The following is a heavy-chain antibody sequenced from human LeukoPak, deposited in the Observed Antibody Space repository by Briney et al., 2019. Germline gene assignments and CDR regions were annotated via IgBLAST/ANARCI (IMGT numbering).Heavy chain of an antibody. Sequence: SETLSLTCAVYGGSFSGYYWSWIRQPPGKGLEWIGEISHSGSTNYNPSLKSRVTISVDTSKNQFSLKLSSVTAADTAVYYCARGRIYYGSGSHTYWGQGTLVTVSS. J-gene: IGHJ4*02. CDR3: ARGRIYYGSGSHTY. CDR1: GGSFSGYY. D-gene: IGHD3-10*01. CDR2: ISHSGST. V-gene: IGHV4-34*01.